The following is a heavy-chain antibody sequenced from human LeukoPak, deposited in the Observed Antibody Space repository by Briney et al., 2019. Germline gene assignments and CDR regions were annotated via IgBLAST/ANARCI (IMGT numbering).Heavy chain of an antibody. CDR3: AREGEITIFGVAT. D-gene: IGHD3-3*01. CDR2: IKQDGSEK. V-gene: IGHV3-7*01. Sequence: GGSLRLSCAASGFTVSSYWMSWVRQAPGKGLEWVANIKQDGSEKYYVDSVKGRFTISRDNAKNSLYLQMNSLRAEDAAVYYCAREGEITIFGVATGGQGTLVTVSS. CDR1: GFTVSSYW. J-gene: IGHJ4*02.